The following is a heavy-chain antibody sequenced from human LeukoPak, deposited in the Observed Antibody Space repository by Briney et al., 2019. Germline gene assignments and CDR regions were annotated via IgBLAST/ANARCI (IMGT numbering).Heavy chain of an antibody. Sequence: SQTLSLTCTVSGGSISSGSYYGSWIRQPAGKGLEWVGRIYTSGSTNYNPSLKSRVTISVDTSKNQFSLMLSSVTAADTAVYYCARAITINFDYWGEGTLVTVSS. CDR1: GGSISSGSYY. V-gene: IGHV4-61*02. D-gene: IGHD3-3*01. CDR3: ARAITINFDY. CDR2: IYTSGST. J-gene: IGHJ4*02.